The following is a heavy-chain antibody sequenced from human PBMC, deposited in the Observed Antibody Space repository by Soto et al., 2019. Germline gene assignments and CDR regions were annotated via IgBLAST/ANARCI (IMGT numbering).Heavy chain of an antibody. CDR1: GGTFSSYA. CDR3: ARDRWGGSSSYYFDY. CDR2: IIPIFGTA. D-gene: IGHD1-26*01. Sequence: QVQLVQSGAEVKKPGSSVKVSCKASGGTFSSYAISWVRQAPGQGLEWMGGIIPIFGTANYAQKFQGRVTSTADESTSTAYMGLRSLRSEDTAVYYCARDRWGGSSSYYFDYWGQGTLVTVSS. J-gene: IGHJ4*02. V-gene: IGHV1-69*12.